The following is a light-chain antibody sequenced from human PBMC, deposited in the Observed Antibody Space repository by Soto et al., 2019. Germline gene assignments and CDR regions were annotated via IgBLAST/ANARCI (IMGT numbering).Light chain of an antibody. CDR1: SSDIGAYNY. J-gene: IGLJ2*01. V-gene: IGLV2-8*01. Sequence: SALTQPPSASGSPGQSVAISCTGTSSDIGAYNYVSWYQQHPGKAPKLMIYDVTTRPSGVPDRFSGSKSGNTASLTVSGLLAEDEADYYCSLYAGGNNVVFGGGTKVTVL. CDR2: DVT. CDR3: SLYAGGNNVV.